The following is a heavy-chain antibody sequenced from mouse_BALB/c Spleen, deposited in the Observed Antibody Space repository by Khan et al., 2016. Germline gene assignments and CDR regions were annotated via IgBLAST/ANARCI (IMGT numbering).Heavy chain of an antibody. CDR3: ARAPPRWYFDV. V-gene: IGHV3-2*02. CDR1: GYSITSDYA. Sequence: EVQLQEPGPGLVKPSQSLSLTCTVAGYSITSDYAWNWIRQFPGNKLEWMGYISYSGSTSYNPSLKSRISITRDTSKNQFFLQLNSVTTEDTATYYCARAPPRWYFDVWGAGTTVTVSS. CDR2: ISYSGST. J-gene: IGHJ1*01.